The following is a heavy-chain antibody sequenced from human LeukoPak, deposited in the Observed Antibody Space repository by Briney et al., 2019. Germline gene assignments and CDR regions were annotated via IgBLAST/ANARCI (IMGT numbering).Heavy chain of an antibody. D-gene: IGHD3-10*02. V-gene: IGHV3-7*01. CDR1: GFTFSSYW. Sequence: GGSLRLSCVASGFTFSSYWMSWVRQAPGKGLECVADIKQDGSEKYYVDSVKGRFTISRDNSKNTLYLQMNSLRAEDTAVYYCAELGITMIGGVWGKGTTVTISS. J-gene: IGHJ6*04. CDR2: IKQDGSEK. CDR3: AELGITMIGGV.